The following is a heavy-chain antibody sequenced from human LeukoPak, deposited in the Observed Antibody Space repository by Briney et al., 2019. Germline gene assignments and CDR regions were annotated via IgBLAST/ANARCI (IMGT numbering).Heavy chain of an antibody. CDR3: ARSFPVTTGRYDP. D-gene: IGHD4-11*01. CDR2: INHSGST. J-gene: IGHJ5*02. CDR1: GGSFSGYY. Sequence: SETLSLTCAVYGGSFSGYYWSWIRQPPGKGLEWIGEINHSGSTNYNPSLKSRVTISVDTPKNQFSLKLSSVTAADTAVYYCARSFPVTTGRYDPWGQGTLVTVSS. V-gene: IGHV4-34*01.